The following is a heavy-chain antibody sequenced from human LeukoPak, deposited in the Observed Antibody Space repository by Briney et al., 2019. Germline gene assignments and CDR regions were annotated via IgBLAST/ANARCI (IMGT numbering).Heavy chain of an antibody. CDR3: AKSGYNRFDY. V-gene: IGHV3-23*01. CDR1: GFTFSSYA. CDR2: FSGSGGDT. Sequence: PGGSLRLSCAASGFTFSSYAMSGVRQAPGKGLEWVSAFSGSGGDTYYADSVKGRFTISRDNSKNTLYLQMNSLRAEDTAVYYCAKSGYNRFDYWGQGTLVTVSS. D-gene: IGHD5-24*01. J-gene: IGHJ4*02.